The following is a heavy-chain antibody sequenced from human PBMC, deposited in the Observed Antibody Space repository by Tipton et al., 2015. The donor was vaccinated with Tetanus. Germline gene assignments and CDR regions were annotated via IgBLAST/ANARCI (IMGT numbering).Heavy chain of an antibody. D-gene: IGHD2-8*01. CDR2: FYYSGNT. CDR3: ARKLGNGWFDP. Sequence: LRLSCTLSGGSISSSDYYWTWIRQFPGKGLEWIGYFYYSGNTNYNPSFNNRVTISVDTSKNQLSLTLSSVTTADTAVYYCARKLGNGWFDPWGQGILVTVSS. CDR1: GGSISSSDYY. J-gene: IGHJ5*02. V-gene: IGHV4-61*08.